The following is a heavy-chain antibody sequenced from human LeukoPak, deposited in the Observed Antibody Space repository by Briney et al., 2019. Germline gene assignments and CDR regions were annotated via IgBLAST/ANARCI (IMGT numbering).Heavy chain of an antibody. CDR1: AFTFSDYY. Sequence: GGSLTLSCAASAFTFSDYYMGWIRQAPGKGLEWVSYIIISRSYTNYADSVKGRFTISRDNAKNSLYLQMNSLRAEDTAVYYCARRGGYSSSWYWEDYFDYWGQGTLVTVSS. CDR3: ARRGGYSSSWYWEDYFDY. J-gene: IGHJ4*02. CDR2: IIISRSYT. D-gene: IGHD6-13*01. V-gene: IGHV3-11*03.